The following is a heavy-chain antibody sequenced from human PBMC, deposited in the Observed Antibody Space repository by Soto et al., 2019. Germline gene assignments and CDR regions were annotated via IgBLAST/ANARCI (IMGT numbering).Heavy chain of an antibody. D-gene: IGHD3-3*01. V-gene: IGHV3-21*01. J-gene: IGHJ6*03. CDR3: ARDQTIFFGTDGYYMDV. CDR1: GFTFSSYS. Sequence: EVQLVESGGGLVKPGGSLRLSCAASGFTFSSYSMNWVRQAPGKGLEWVSSISTTSSYIYYADSVKGRFTISRDNAKNSLYLQMNSLRAEDTAVYYCARDQTIFFGTDGYYMDVWGKGTTVTVSS. CDR2: ISTTSSYI.